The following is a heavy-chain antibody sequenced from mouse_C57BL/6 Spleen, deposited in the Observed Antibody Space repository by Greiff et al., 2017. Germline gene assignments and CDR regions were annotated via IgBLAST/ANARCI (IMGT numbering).Heavy chain of an antibody. V-gene: IGHV5-6*01. CDR1: GFTFSSYG. D-gene: IGHD4-1*01. J-gene: IGHJ2*01. Sequence: EVQRVESGGDLVKPGGSLKLSCAASGFTFSSYGMSWVRQTPDKRLEWVATIGSGGSYTYYPDSVKGRLTLSRYNTKNTMYLQMSSLKSEYTAMYYSARDWENYFDYWGQGTTLTVSS. CDR3: ARDWENYFDY. CDR2: IGSGGSYT.